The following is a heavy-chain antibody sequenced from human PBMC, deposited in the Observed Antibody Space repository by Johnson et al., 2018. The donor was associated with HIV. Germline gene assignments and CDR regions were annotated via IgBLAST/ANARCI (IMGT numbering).Heavy chain of an antibody. CDR2: LFSGDTT. Sequence: VQLVESGGGLVQPGGSLRLSCLASGFTFGDYAMSWVRQAPGKGLEWVSVLFSGDTTYYADSVNGRFTISRDNSKNTLYLQMNSLRAEDTAVDYCARACRDGYTCDVFDIWGQGTLVTVSS. CDR3: ARACRDGYTCDVFDI. V-gene: IGHV3-66*01. J-gene: IGHJ3*02. D-gene: IGHD5-24*01. CDR1: GFTFGDYA.